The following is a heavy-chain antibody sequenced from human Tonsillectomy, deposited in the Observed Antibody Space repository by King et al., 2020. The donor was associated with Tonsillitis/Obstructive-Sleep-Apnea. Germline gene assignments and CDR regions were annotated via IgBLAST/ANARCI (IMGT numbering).Heavy chain of an antibody. CDR2: IRSKAYGGTT. Sequence: VQLVESGGGLVQPGRSLRLSCTASGFTFGDYAMSWVRQAPGKGLEWVGFIRSKAYGGTTEYAASVKGRFTISRDDSKSIAYLQMNSLKTEDTAVYYCTRDGGTNNVLMVTPYYYYYMDVWGKGTTVTVSS. D-gene: IGHD2-8*01. CDR3: TRDGGTNNVLMVTPYYYYYMDV. CDR1: GFTFGDYA. J-gene: IGHJ6*03. V-gene: IGHV3-49*04.